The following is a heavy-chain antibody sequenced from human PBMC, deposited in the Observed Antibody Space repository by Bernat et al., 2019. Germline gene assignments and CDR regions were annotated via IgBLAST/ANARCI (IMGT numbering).Heavy chain of an antibody. CDR1: GGSISSGGYS. Sequence: QLQLQESGSGLVKPSQTLSLTCAVSGGSISSGGYSWSWIRQPPGKGLEWIGYIYHSGSTYYNPSLKSRVTISVDRSKNQFSLKLSSVTAADTAVYYCAGTMVTIATLRAYAFDIWGQGTMVTVSS. D-gene: IGHD4-17*01. V-gene: IGHV4-30-2*01. CDR2: IYHSGST. J-gene: IGHJ3*02. CDR3: AGTMVTIATLRAYAFDI.